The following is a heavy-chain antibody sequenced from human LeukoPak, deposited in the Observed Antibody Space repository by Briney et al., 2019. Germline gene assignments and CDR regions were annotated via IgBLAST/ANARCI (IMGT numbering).Heavy chain of an antibody. J-gene: IGHJ4*02. CDR1: GFTFSSYA. CDR2: ISGSGGST. CDR3: AKLAGYSSVLNYFDY. V-gene: IGHV3-23*01. D-gene: IGHD6-19*01. Sequence: GGSLGLSCAASGFTFSSYAMSWVRQAPGKGLEWVSAISGSGGSTYYADSVKGRFTISRDNSKNTLYLQMNSPRAEDTAVYYCAKLAGYSSVLNYFDYWGQGTLVTVSS.